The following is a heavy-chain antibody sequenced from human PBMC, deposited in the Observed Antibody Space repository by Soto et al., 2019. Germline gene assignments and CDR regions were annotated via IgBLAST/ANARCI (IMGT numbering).Heavy chain of an antibody. Sequence: KPSESLSLTCTAAGGRISTYYWKWIRHSPGKGREWIGYIYRTGSTHYIPSLNSRVAISLDTSRNKFSLKLHSATAADTAVYLCATPSGDDPFEVCGQSPIVSVS. CDR1: GGRISTYY. D-gene: IGHD6-19*01. J-gene: IGHJ3*01. CDR2: IYRTGST. V-gene: IGHV4-4*09. CDR3: ATPSGDDPFEV.